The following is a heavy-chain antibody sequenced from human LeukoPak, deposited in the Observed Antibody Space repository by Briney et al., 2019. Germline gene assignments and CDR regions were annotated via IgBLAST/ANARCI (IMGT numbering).Heavy chain of an antibody. CDR2: IKRDGSEK. CDR1: GFTFSSYW. CDR3: ASPYGSGSVYYFDY. Sequence: GGSLRLSCAAPGFTFSSYWMSWVRQAPGKGLEWVANIKRDGSEKYYVDSVKGRFTISRDNAKNSLYLQMNSLRAEDTAVYYCASPYGSGSVYYFDYWGQGTLVTVSS. J-gene: IGHJ4*02. D-gene: IGHD3-10*01. V-gene: IGHV3-7*01.